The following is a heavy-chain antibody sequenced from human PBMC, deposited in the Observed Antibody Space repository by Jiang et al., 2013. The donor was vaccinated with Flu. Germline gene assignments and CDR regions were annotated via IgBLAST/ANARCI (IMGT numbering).Heavy chain of an antibody. J-gene: IGHJ6*02. D-gene: IGHD3-10*01. Sequence: QLVESGAEVKKPGASVKVSCKASGYTFTSYAMHWVRQAPGQRLEWMGWINAGNGNTKYSQKFQGRVTITRDTSASTAYMELSSLRSEDTAVYYCASPLGFGELLRVSYYYYGMDVWGQGTTVTVSS. V-gene: IGHV1-3*01. CDR1: GYTFTSYA. CDR3: ASPLGFGELLRVSYYYYGMDV. CDR2: INAGNGNT.